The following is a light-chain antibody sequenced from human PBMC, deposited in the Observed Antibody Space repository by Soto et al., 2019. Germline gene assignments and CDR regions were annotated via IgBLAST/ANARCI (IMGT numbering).Light chain of an antibody. V-gene: IGKV3-20*01. CDR1: QSFSSSY. J-gene: IGKJ1*01. Sequence: EIVLTQSPGTLSLSPGERATISCRASQSFSSSYLAWYQQKPGQTPRLLIYGASSRATGVPDRLSGSGSGTDFTLTISRLEPEDFAVYYCQQYGSSPRTFGQGTKVEIK. CDR2: GAS. CDR3: QQYGSSPRT.